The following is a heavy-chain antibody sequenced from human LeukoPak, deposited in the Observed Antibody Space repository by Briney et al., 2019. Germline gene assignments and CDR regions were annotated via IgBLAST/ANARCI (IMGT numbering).Heavy chain of an antibody. J-gene: IGHJ3*02. Sequence: GESLTISCKGSGYSFTSYWIGWVRQMPGKGLEWMGIIYPGDSDTRYSPSFQGQVTISADKSISTAYLQWSSLKASDTAMYYCARLDGYYDSSGYYPRGAFDIWGQGTMVTVSS. V-gene: IGHV5-51*01. CDR3: ARLDGYYDSSGYYPRGAFDI. CDR1: GYSFTSYW. D-gene: IGHD3-22*01. CDR2: IYPGDSDT.